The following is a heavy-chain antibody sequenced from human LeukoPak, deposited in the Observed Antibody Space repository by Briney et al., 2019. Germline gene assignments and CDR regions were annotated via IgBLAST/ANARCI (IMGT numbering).Heavy chain of an antibody. CDR1: GYTLTELS. V-gene: IGHV1-24*01. CDR2: FDPEGGET. J-gene: IGHJ4*02. Sequence: GASVKVSCKLSGYTLTELSMHWVRQAPGKGLEWMGGFDPEGGETTYAQKFQGRVTMTEDMTTDTAYMELSSLRSEDTAVYYCATVNFYDSDASYPYFFDYWGQGTLVTVSS. CDR3: ATVNFYDSDASYPYFFDY. D-gene: IGHD3-22*01.